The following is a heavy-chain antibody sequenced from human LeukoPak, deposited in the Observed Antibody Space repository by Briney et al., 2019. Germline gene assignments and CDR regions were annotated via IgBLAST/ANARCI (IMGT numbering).Heavy chain of an antibody. V-gene: IGHV4-39*07. Sequence: SETLSLTCTVSGGSISSSSYYWGWIRQPPGKGLEWIGSIYYSGSTYYNPSLKSRVTISVDTSKNQFSLKLSSVTAADTAVYYCARRSDTDWFDPWGQGTLVTVSS. J-gene: IGHJ5*02. D-gene: IGHD2-2*02. CDR3: ARRSDTDWFDP. CDR1: GGSISSSSYY. CDR2: IYYSGST.